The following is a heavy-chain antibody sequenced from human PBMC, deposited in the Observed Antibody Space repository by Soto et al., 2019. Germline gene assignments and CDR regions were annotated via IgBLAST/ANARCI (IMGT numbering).Heavy chain of an antibody. Sequence: ASVKVSCKASGYTFTSYAMHWVRQAPGQRLEWMGWINAGNGNTKYSQKFQGRVTITRDTSASTAYMELSSLRSEDTAVYYCATCVSRGCYSSAFDICGQGTMVTVSS. CDR3: ATCVSRGCYSSAFDI. V-gene: IGHV1-3*01. D-gene: IGHD2-15*01. CDR2: INAGNGNT. J-gene: IGHJ3*02. CDR1: GYTFTSYA.